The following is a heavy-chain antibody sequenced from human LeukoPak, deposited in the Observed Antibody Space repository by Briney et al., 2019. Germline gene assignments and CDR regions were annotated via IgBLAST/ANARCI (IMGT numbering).Heavy chain of an antibody. CDR2: IYYSGST. J-gene: IGHJ5*02. D-gene: IGHD6-13*01. CDR3: ARHSGPHSSSWYWFDP. V-gene: IGHV4-59*08. CDR1: GGSISSYY. Sequence: SETLSLTCIVSGGSISSYYWSWIRQPPGKGLEWIGYIYYSGSTNYNPSLKSRVTISVDTSKNQFSLKLSSVTAADTAVYYCARHSGPHSSSWYWFDPWGQGTLVTVSS.